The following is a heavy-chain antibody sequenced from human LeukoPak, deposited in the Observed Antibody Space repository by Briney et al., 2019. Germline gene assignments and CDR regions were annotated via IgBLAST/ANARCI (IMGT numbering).Heavy chain of an antibody. Sequence: GGSLRLSCVASGFTFSSYWMTWVRQAPGKGLEWVANIKTDGSQIYYVDSVKGRFTISRDNAKNSLYLQMNSLRAEDTAVYYCAKEGGTSRFDYWGQGTLVTVSS. V-gene: IGHV3-7*01. CDR2: IKTDGSQI. CDR3: AKEGGTSRFDY. J-gene: IGHJ4*02. CDR1: GFTFSSYW. D-gene: IGHD3/OR15-3a*01.